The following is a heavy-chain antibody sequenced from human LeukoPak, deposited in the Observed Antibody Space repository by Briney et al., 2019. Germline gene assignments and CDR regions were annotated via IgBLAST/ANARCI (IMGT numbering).Heavy chain of an antibody. D-gene: IGHD2-2*02. CDR3: TCSSTSCYTYYYYGMGV. Sequence: GGSLRLSCAASGFTFSGSAMHWVRQASGKGLEWVGRIRSKANSYATAYAASVKGRFTISRDDSKNTAYLQMNSLKTEDTAVYYCTCSSTSCYTYYYYGMGVWGQGTTVTVSS. J-gene: IGHJ6*02. CDR2: IRSKANSYAT. V-gene: IGHV3-73*01. CDR1: GFTFSGSA.